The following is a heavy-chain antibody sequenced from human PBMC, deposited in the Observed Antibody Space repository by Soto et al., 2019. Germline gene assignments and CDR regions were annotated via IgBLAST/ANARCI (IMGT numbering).Heavy chain of an antibody. V-gene: IGHV2-5*08. CDR1: GGSISSYYW. J-gene: IGHJ6*03. CDR2: IYWDDDK. Sequence: TLSLTCTVSGGSISSYYWSWIRQPPGKALEWLALIYWDDDKRYSPSLKSRLTITKDTSENQVVLTMTNMDPVDTATYYCAHCYAHYYYYMDVWGKGTTVTVSS. CDR3: AHCYAHYYYYMDV. D-gene: IGHD2-15*01.